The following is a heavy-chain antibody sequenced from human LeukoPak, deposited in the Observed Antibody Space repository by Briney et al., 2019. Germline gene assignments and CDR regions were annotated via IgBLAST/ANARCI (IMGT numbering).Heavy chain of an antibody. J-gene: IGHJ2*01. V-gene: IGHV4-4*02. CDR1: GGSISSSNW. Sequence: SETLSLTCAVSGGSISSSNWWSWVREPPGKGLEWIGEIYHSGSTNYNPSLKSRVTISVDKSKNQFSLKLSSVTAADTAVYYCAREAGWYNYWYFDLWGRGTLVTVSS. CDR3: AREAGWYNYWYFDL. CDR2: IYHSGST. D-gene: IGHD1-1*01.